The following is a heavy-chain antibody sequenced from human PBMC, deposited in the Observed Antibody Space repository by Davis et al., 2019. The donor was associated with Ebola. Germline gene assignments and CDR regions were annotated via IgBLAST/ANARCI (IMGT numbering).Heavy chain of an antibody. CDR1: RYTFTSHG. V-gene: IGHV1-18*01. D-gene: IGHD3-3*01. CDR2: ISAYNGNT. J-gene: IGHJ5*02. CDR3: ARWASDFWSGYSKGWFDP. Sequence: ASVKVSCKASRYTFTSHGISWLRQAPGQALEWTGWISAYNGNTNYAQKLQGRVTMTTDTSTSTAYMELRSLRSDDTAVYYCARWASDFWSGYSKGWFDPWGQGTLVTVSS.